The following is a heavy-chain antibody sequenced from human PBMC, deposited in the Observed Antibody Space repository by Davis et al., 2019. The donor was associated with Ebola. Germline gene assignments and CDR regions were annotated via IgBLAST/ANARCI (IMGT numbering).Heavy chain of an antibody. CDR2: IYYSGST. J-gene: IGHJ6*03. V-gene: IGHV4-39*07. CDR1: GGSISSSSYY. D-gene: IGHD6-6*01. Sequence: PSETLSLTCTVSGGSISSSSYYWGWIRQPPGKGLEWIGSIYYSGSTYYNPSLKSRVTISVDTSKNQFSLKLSSVTAADTAVYYCARDSQYSYYYMDVWGKGTTVTVSS. CDR3: ARDSQYSYYYMDV.